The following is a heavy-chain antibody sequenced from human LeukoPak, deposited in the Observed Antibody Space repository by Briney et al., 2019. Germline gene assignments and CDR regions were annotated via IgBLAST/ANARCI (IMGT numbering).Heavy chain of an antibody. Sequence: SETLSLTCTVSGGSISSYYWSWIRQPPGKGLEWIGYIYYSGSTYYNPSLKSRVTISVDTSKNQFSLKLSSVTAADTAVYYCARAAVAGRDIDYWGQGTLVTVSS. V-gene: IGHV4-30-4*08. D-gene: IGHD6-19*01. J-gene: IGHJ4*02. CDR3: ARAAVAGRDIDY. CDR1: GGSISSYY. CDR2: IYYSGST.